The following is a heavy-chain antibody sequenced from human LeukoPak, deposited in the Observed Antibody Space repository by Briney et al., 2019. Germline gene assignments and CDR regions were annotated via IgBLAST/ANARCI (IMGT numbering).Heavy chain of an antibody. CDR1: GFTFSSYE. CDR3: ARSGSGILAYGMDV. Sequence: GGSLRLSCAASGFTFSSYEMNWGRQAPGKGLEWVSYISSSGSTIYYSDSVKGRFTISRDNAKNSLYLQMNSLRAEDTAVYYCARSGSGILAYGMDVWGQGTTVTVSS. V-gene: IGHV3-48*03. J-gene: IGHJ6*02. CDR2: ISSSGSTI. D-gene: IGHD3-10*01.